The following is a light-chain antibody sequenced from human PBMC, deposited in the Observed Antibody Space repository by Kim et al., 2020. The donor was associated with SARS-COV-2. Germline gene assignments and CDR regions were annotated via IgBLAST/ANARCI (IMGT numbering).Light chain of an antibody. CDR1: QDISNS. Sequence: DIQLTQSPSFLSASVGDRVTITCRATQDISNSLAWYQQKPGKAPILLIYAASTLQSGVPSSFSGSGSGTDFTLTISSLRPEDFATYYCQQLNTYPFTFGPGTKVDIK. CDR3: QQLNTYPFT. CDR2: AAS. V-gene: IGKV1-9*01. J-gene: IGKJ3*01.